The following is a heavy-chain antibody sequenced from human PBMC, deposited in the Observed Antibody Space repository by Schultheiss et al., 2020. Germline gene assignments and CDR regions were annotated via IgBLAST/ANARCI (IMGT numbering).Heavy chain of an antibody. V-gene: IGHV4-4*07. J-gene: IGHJ4*02. Sequence: ETLSLTCTVSGGSISSYYWSWIRQPAGKGLEWIGRIYSSGSTNYNLSLKSRVTISVDTSKNQFSLKLSSVTAADTAVYYCARGRSHYYDSSGYYFDYWGKGTLVTVSS. CDR2: IYSSGST. D-gene: IGHD3-22*01. CDR1: GGSISSYY. CDR3: ARGRSHYYDSSGYYFDY.